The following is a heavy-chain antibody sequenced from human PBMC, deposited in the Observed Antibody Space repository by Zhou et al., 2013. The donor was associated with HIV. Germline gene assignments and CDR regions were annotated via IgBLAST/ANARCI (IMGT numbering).Heavy chain of an antibody. CDR2: INPGIGST. V-gene: IGHV1-46*03. CDR1: GYPFTSYY. D-gene: IGHD6-25*01. Sequence: QVQLVQSGAEMKKPGASVNISCKASGYPFTSYYIHWVRQAPGQGLEWMGLINPGIGSTYYAEKFQGRVAMTRDTSTNTVNMQLGTLTSEDTAVYFCNRGMQRWVNDAFDIWGQGTMVTRLF. J-gene: IGHJ3*02. CDR3: NRGMQRWVNDAFDI.